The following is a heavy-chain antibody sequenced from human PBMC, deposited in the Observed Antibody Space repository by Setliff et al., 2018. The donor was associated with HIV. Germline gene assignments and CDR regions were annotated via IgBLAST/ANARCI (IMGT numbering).Heavy chain of an antibody. CDR2: IHYGGFF. J-gene: IGHJ4*02. CDR1: GGSINSRSYS. V-gene: IGHV4-39*01. Sequence: SETLSLTCTVSGGSINSRSYSWGWIRQPPGKGLEWIGNIHYGGFFWYSPSLKSRVTISVDTSKNQFSLKLSSVTAADTAVYYCARPALGIGGGSRFDNWGQGTRVTVSS. CDR3: ARPALGIGGGSRFDN. D-gene: IGHD3-10*01.